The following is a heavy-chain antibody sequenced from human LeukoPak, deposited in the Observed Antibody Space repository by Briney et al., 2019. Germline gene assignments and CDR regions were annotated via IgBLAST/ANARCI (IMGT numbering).Heavy chain of an antibody. CDR2: IRGDGRTT. V-gene: IGHV3-43*02. D-gene: IGHD6-19*01. CDR1: GFTFGDYA. J-gene: IGHJ4*02. CDR3: AKGAVAGTWLHY. Sequence: PGGSLRLSCAASGFTFGDYAMHWVRQAPGKGLEWVSLIRGDGRTTSYAGSVKGRFTISRDNSKNSLYLQMSSLRGEDTAMYYCAKGAVAGTWLHYWGQGTLVTVSS.